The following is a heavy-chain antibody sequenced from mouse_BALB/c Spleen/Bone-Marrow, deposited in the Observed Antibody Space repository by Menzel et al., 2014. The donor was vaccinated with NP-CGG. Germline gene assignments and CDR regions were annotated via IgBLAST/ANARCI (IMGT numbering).Heavy chain of an antibody. CDR1: GYTFTSYV. CDR2: INPYNDGT. Sequence: EVQLVESGPELVKPGASVKMSCKASGYTFTSYVMHWVKQKPGQGLEWIGYINPYNDGTKYNEKFKGKATLTSDKSSSTSYRDLSSLPSGDSAFFYGASHNWDYAMDYWGQGTSVTISS. V-gene: IGHV1-14*01. J-gene: IGHJ4*01. CDR3: ASHNWDYAMDY. D-gene: IGHD4-1*02.